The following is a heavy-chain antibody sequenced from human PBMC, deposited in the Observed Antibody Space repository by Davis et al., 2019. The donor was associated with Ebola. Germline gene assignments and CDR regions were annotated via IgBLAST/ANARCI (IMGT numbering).Heavy chain of an antibody. D-gene: IGHD1-7*01. Sequence: ASVKVSCKASGGTFSSYAISWVRQAPGQGLEWMGWISAYNGNTNYAQKLQGRVTMTTDTSTSTAYMELRSLRSDDTAVYYCARDHVTGTTGNYYGMDVWGQGTTVTVSS. V-gene: IGHV1-18*01. J-gene: IGHJ6*02. CDR1: GGTFSSYA. CDR3: ARDHVTGTTGNYYGMDV. CDR2: ISAYNGNT.